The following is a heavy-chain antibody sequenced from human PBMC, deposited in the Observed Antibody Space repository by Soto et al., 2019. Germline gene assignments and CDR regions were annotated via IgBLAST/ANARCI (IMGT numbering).Heavy chain of an antibody. CDR1: GYSFTSYW. CDR3: ARHGHYGSGSYYKSYYYYGMDV. Sequence: GESLKISCNGSGYSFTSYWIGWVRQMPGKGLEWMGIIYPGDSDTRYSPSFQGQVTISADKSISTAYLQWSSLKASDTAMYYCARHGHYGSGSYYKSYYYYGMDVWGQGTTVTVSS. CDR2: IYPGDSDT. V-gene: IGHV5-51*01. J-gene: IGHJ6*02. D-gene: IGHD3-10*01.